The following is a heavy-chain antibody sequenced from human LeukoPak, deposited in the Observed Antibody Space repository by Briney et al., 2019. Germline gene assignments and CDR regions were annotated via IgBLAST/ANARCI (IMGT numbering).Heavy chain of an antibody. V-gene: IGHV4-4*07. CDR2: IYTSGST. D-gene: IGHD6-13*01. CDR3: ARDTDMGYSSSWYTGGLGY. J-gene: IGHJ4*02. CDR1: GGSISGYY. Sequence: SETLSLTCTVSGGSISGYYWSWIRQPAGKGLEWIGRIYTSGSTNYNPSLKSRVTMSVDTSKNQFSLKLSSVTAADTAVYYCARDTDMGYSSSWYTGGLGYWGQGTLVTVSS.